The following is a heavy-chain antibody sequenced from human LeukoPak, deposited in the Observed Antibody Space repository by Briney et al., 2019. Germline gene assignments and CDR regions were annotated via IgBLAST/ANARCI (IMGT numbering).Heavy chain of an antibody. Sequence: SETLSLTCTVSGGSISSYYWSWIRQPAGKGLEWIGRIYTSGRTNYNPSLKSRVTMSVDTSKNQFSLKLSSVTAADTAVYYCARDVPGAMVRGVVIYYYYMDVWGKGTTVTVSS. CDR2: IYTSGRT. V-gene: IGHV4-4*07. D-gene: IGHD3-10*01. J-gene: IGHJ6*03. CDR3: ARDVPGAMVRGVVIYYYYMDV. CDR1: GGSISSYY.